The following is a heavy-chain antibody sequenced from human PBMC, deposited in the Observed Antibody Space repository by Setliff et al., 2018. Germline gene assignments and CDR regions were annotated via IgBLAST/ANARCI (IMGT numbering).Heavy chain of an antibody. CDR2: ISSSSSYI. Sequence: PGGSLRLSCAASGFTFSSYSLNWVRQAPGKGLEWVSSISSSSSYIYYADSVQGRFTISRDNAKNSLYLQMNSLRAEDTAVYYCARGADSYGPPRSYMDVWGKGTTVTVSS. J-gene: IGHJ6*03. V-gene: IGHV3-21*01. D-gene: IGHD5-18*01. CDR3: ARGADSYGPPRSYMDV. CDR1: GFTFSSYS.